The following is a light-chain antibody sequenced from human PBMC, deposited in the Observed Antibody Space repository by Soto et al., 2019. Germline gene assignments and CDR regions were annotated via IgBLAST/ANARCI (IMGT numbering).Light chain of an antibody. CDR3: QQFNNYGYT. Sequence: AIQLTQSPSSLSASVGVRVTITCRASQGISSALAWYQQKPGKAPKLLIYDASSLESGVPSRFSGSGSGTDFTLTISSLQPEDFATYYCQQFNNYGYTFGQGTKLEIK. CDR1: QGISSA. CDR2: DAS. V-gene: IGKV1D-13*01. J-gene: IGKJ2*01.